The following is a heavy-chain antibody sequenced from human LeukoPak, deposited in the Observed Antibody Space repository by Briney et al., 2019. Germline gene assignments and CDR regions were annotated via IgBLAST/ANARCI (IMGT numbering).Heavy chain of an antibody. J-gene: IGHJ6*03. CDR3: ARDTAPVTDYYYYYYYMDV. CDR1: GGTFSSYA. D-gene: IGHD4-11*01. V-gene: IGHV1-69*05. CDR2: IIPIFGTA. Sequence: GSSVKVSCKASGGTFSSYAISWVRQAPGQGLEWMGGIIPIFGTANYAQKFQGRVTITTDESTSTAYMELSSLRSEDTAVYYCARDTAPVTDYYYYYYYMDVWGKGTTVTVSS.